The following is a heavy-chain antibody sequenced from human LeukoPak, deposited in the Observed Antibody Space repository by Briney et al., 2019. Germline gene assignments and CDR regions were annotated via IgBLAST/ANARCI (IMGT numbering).Heavy chain of an antibody. CDR2: IKQDGSEK. CDR3: ARTQKRLWFGNYYFDY. V-gene: IGHV3-7*01. J-gene: IGHJ4*02. Sequence: GGSLRLSCAASGFTFSSYWMSWVRQAPGKGLEWVANIKQDGSEKYYVDSVKGRFTISRDNAKNSLYLQMNSLRAEDTAVYYCARTQKRLWFGNYYFDYWGQGTLVTVSS. D-gene: IGHD3-10*01. CDR1: GFTFSSYW.